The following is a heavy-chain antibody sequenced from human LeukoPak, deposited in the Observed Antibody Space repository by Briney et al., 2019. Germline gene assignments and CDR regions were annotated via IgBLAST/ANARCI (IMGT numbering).Heavy chain of an antibody. CDR1: GFIFSTYD. CDR3: AKGMFSGYTN. CDR2: ISGSGGST. J-gene: IGHJ4*02. D-gene: IGHD5-12*01. V-gene: IGHV3-23*01. Sequence: GGTLRLSCAASGFIFSTYDMSWVRQAPGKGLEWVSAISGSGGSTYYADSVKGRFTISRDNSKNTLYLQMNSLRAEDTAVYFRAKGMFSGYTNWGQGTLVTVSS.